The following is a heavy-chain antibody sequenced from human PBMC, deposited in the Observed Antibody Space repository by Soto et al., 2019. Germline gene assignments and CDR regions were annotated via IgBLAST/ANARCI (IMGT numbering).Heavy chain of an antibody. J-gene: IGHJ4*02. D-gene: IGHD6-13*01. V-gene: IGHV4-59*01. CDR2: VYYTGTT. CDR3: ARDLAAVPRAFDY. CDR1: GGSISSYF. Sequence: QVQLQESGTGLLKPSETLSLTCTVSGGSISSYFYIWVRQPPGKGLEWFGSVYYTGTTDYNPSLKSRVTMSVDTSKTQFSLNLRSVTAADTAVYYCARDLAAVPRAFDYWGRGTLVTVSS.